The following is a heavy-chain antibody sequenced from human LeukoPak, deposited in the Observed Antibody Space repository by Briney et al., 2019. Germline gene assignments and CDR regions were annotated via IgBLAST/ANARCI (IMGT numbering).Heavy chain of an antibody. Sequence: GRSLRLSCAASRFTFTTYGMHWVRQAPGKGREWEALISYDGINKYYADSVKGRFNDARVNSKRRFYLQMSGLRDDDTAVYYCARDAAGEYGSGRYYRPGYWGQGTLVSVSS. D-gene: IGHD3-10*01. V-gene: IGHV3-30*03. CDR1: RFTFTTYG. CDR2: ISYDGINK. CDR3: ARDAAGEYGSGRYYRPGY. J-gene: IGHJ4*02.